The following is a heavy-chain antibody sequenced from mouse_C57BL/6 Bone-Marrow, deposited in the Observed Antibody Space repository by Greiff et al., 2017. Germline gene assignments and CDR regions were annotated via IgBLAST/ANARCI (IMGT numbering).Heavy chain of an antibody. D-gene: IGHD1-1*01. CDR3: KVGSSILCAY. J-gene: IGHJ3*01. V-gene: IGHV14-4*01. Sequence: VQLQQSGAELVRPGASVKLSCTASGFNIKDDYMHWVKQRPEQGLEWIGWIDPENGDTEYASKFQGKATITADTSSNTAYLQLSSLTSEDTAVYYCKVGSSILCAYWGQGTLVTVSA. CDR2: IDPENGDT. CDR1: GFNIKDDY.